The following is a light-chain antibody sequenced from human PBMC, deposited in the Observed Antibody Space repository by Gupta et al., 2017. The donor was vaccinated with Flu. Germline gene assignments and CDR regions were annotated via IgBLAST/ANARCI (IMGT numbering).Light chain of an antibody. CDR1: SNDVGGYNY. CDR2: EVS. J-gene: IGLJ2*01. CDR3: TSYTSSTTLV. V-gene: IGLV2-14*01. Sequence: QSALTQPASVSGSPGQSIPISCPGTSNDVGGYNYVSWYQQNPGKAPKLMIYEVSNRPSGVSNRFSGSKSGNTASLTISGLQAEDEADYYCTSYTSSTTLVFGGGTKVTVL.